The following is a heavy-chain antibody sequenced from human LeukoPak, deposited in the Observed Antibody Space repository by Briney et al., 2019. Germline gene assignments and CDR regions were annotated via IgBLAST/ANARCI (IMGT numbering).Heavy chain of an antibody. J-gene: IGHJ4*02. Sequence: ASVKVSCKVSGYTLTELSMHCVRQAPGKGLEWMGGFDPEDGETIYAQKFQGRVTMTEDTSTDTAYMELSSLRSEDTAVYYCATARRGYGGNIPLFNWGQGTLVTVSS. CDR1: GYTLTELS. CDR2: FDPEDGET. V-gene: IGHV1-24*01. D-gene: IGHD4-23*01. CDR3: ATARRGYGGNIPLFN.